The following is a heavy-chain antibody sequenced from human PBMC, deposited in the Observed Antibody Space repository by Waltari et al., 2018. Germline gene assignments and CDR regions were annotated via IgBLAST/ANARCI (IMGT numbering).Heavy chain of an antibody. D-gene: IGHD3-16*01. J-gene: IGHJ6*02. CDR2: ISYDGSNK. CDR3: ARGGLHLGDPLYYYGMDV. CDR1: GFTFSRYA. Sequence: QVQLVESGGGVVQPGRSLRLSCAASGFTFSRYAMHWVRQAPGKGLEWVAVISYDGSNKYYADSVKGRFTISRDNSKNTLYLQMNSLRAEDTAVYYCARGGLHLGDPLYYYGMDVWGQGTTVTVSS. V-gene: IGHV3-30-3*01.